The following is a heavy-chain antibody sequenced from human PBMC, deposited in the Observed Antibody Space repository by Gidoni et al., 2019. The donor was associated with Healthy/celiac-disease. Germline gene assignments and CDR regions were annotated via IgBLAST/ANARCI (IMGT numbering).Heavy chain of an antibody. V-gene: IGHV3-21*01. J-gene: IGHJ4*02. Sequence: VQLVVSGGALVMPGGSLRLSCAPSGPPLSSYSMNWVRQAPGKGLEWVSAISRNSSYICYADSVKGRFTISRDNAKNSLYLQMNSLRAEDTAVYYCARANRIAARGGEIDYWGQGTLVTVSS. CDR2: ISRNSSYI. D-gene: IGHD6-6*01. CDR3: ARANRIAARGGEIDY. CDR1: GPPLSSYS.